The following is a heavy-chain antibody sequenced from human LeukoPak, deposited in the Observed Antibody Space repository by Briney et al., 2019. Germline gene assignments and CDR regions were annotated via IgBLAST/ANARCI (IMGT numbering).Heavy chain of an antibody. D-gene: IGHD4-11*01. Sequence: SSETLSLTCTVSGGSISSYYWRWVRQPRGKGLEWVGYIYYSGSTNYNPSLKSRVTISVDTSKNQFSLKLSSVAAADTAVYYCARDRWLVTNYYYYYMDVWGKGTTVTVSS. J-gene: IGHJ6*03. V-gene: IGHV4-59*12. CDR3: ARDRWLVTNYYYYYMDV. CDR1: GGSISSYY. CDR2: IYYSGST.